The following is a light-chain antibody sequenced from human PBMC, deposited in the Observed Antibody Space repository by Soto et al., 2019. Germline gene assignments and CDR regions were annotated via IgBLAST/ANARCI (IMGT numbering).Light chain of an antibody. CDR1: TSNIGSSS. V-gene: IGLV1-47*01. CDR3: ATWDDSLSGPV. J-gene: IGLJ2*01. CDR2: ENN. Sequence: QSVLRQPPSASGTPGQSVTISCSGSTSNIGSSSVYWYQQLPGTAPIVFIYENNRRPSGVPDRFSGSKSGTSASLAISGLRSEDEADYYCATWDDSLSGPVFGGGTKLTVL.